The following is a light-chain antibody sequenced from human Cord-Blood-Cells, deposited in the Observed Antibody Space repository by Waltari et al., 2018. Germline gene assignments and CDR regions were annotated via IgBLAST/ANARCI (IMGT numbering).Light chain of an antibody. J-gene: IGKJ4*01. V-gene: IGKV1-9*01. CDR1: QGISSY. CDR2: AAS. CDR3: QQLNSYPLT. Sequence: DIQFTQSPSFLSASVGDRRTITCRASQGISSYLAWYQQKPGKAPKLLIYAASTLQSGVPSRFSGIGSGTEFTLTISSLQPEDFATYYRQQLNSYPLTFGGGTKVEIK.